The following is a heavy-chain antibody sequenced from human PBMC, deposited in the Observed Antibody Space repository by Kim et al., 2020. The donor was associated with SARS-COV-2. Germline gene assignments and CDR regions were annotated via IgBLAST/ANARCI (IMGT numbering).Heavy chain of an antibody. D-gene: IGHD2-21*01. V-gene: IGHV1-69*10. CDR3: ARGPVLLEAVGAYYFDF. CDR1: GYTFSSYA. Sequence: SVKVSCKASGYTFSSYAISWVRQAPGQGLEWMGWINTILGIANYAQGFTGRVAFSADKSTSTAHMELSSLRSEDTAVYYCARGPVLLEAVGAYYFDFWG. CDR2: INTILGIA. J-gene: IGHJ4*01.